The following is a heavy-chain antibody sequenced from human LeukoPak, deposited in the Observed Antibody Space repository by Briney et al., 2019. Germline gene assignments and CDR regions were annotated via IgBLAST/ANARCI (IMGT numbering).Heavy chain of an antibody. V-gene: IGHV3-33*01. Sequence: GGSLRLSYAASGFTFSDYGIHWVRQAPGKGLEWVAVIWSDGSNKYYADSVKGRFTISRDNSKKTLYLQMNSLTVEDTAVYYCVRASGSFDYWGQGTLVTVSS. J-gene: IGHJ4*02. CDR1: GFTFSDYG. CDR2: IWSDGSNK. D-gene: IGHD3-10*01. CDR3: VRASGSFDY.